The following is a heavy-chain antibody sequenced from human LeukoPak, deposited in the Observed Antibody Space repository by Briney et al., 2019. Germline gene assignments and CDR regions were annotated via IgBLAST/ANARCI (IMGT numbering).Heavy chain of an antibody. Sequence: SETLSLTCAVYGGSFSRYHWSWIRQPPGKGLEWIGEINHSGSTNYNPSLKSRVTISVDTSKNQFSLKLNSVTAADTAVYYCAKSNGYGLVDIWGEGTMVTVSS. CDR2: INHSGST. J-gene: IGHJ3*02. CDR3: AKSNGYGLVDI. CDR1: GGSFSRYH. D-gene: IGHD3-10*01. V-gene: IGHV4-34*01.